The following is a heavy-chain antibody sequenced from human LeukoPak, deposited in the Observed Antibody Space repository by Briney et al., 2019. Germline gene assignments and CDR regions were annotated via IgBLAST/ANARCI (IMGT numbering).Heavy chain of an antibody. D-gene: IGHD6-19*01. CDR3: ARDSSGWDLFDH. CDR1: GFTVSTNY. Sequence: GGSLRLSCAASGFTVSTNYMSWVRQAPGKGLEWVSFIYSDGSTYYADSVKGRFTISRDNSENTLYLQMNSLRAEDTAVYYCARDSSGWDLFDHRGQGT. V-gene: IGHV3-53*01. CDR2: IYSDGST. J-gene: IGHJ4*03.